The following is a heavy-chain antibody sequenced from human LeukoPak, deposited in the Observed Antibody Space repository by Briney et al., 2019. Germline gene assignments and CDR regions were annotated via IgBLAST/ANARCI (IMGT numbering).Heavy chain of an antibody. V-gene: IGHV4-59*01. CDR3: ARGVGSSYFDY. J-gene: IGHJ4*02. Sequence: PSETLSLTCTVSGGSISSYYWSWIRQPPGKGLEWIGYIYYSGSTNYNPSLKSRVTISVDTSKNQFSLKLSSVTAADTAVYYCARGVGSSYFDYWGQGTLVTVSS. CDR2: IYYSGST. CDR1: GGSISSYY. D-gene: IGHD6-13*01.